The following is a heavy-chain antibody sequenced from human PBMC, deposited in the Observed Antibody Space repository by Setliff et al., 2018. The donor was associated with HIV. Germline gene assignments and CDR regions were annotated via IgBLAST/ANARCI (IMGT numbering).Heavy chain of an antibody. V-gene: IGHV4-61*02. Sequence: PSETLSLTCTVSGGSISSGSHYWSWIRQPAGKGLEWIGLIYTSGRTNYNPPLKSRVTISVDRSKNQFSRRLSSVTAADTAVYYCAREPPNFARYYYDSSGYGDVWGKGTTVTVSS. J-gene: IGHJ6*04. D-gene: IGHD3-22*01. CDR3: AREPPNFARYYYDSSGYGDV. CDR1: GGSISSGSHY. CDR2: IYTSGRT.